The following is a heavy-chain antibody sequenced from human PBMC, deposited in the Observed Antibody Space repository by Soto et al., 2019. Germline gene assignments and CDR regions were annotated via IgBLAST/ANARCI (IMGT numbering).Heavy chain of an antibody. D-gene: IGHD2-21*02. J-gene: IGHJ4*02. V-gene: IGHV1-58*02. CDR3: AADPYCGGDCYFDY. CDR2: IVVGSGNT. Sequence: GASVKVSCKASGFTFFTSAIQWVRQARGKRLEGMGGIVVGSGNTNYAQKFQERVSITRDMSTNTAYMDLTSLRSEDTAVYYCAADPYCGGDCYFDYWGQGTMVTVSS. CDR1: GFTFFTSA.